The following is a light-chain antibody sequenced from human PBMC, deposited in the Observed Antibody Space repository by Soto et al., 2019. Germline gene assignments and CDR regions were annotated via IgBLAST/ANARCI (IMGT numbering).Light chain of an antibody. Sequence: QSVLTQPASVSGSPGQSITISCTGTSSDVGYYNYVSWYQQHPGKAPKLMIYDVSNRPSGVSNRFSGSKSGNTASLTISGLQAEDDADYYCSSYRSASTLFVFGSGTKFTVL. J-gene: IGLJ1*01. V-gene: IGLV2-14*01. CDR3: SSYRSASTLFV. CDR2: DVS. CDR1: SSDVGYYNY.